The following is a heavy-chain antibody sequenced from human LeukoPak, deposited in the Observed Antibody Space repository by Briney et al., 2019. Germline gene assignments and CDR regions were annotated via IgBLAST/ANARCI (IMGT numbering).Heavy chain of an antibody. V-gene: IGHV3-23*01. CDR3: AKGPTYYYDSSGYYLDY. D-gene: IGHD3-22*01. Sequence: GGSLRLSCAASGFTFSSYAMSWVRQAPGKGLEWVSAISGSGGSTYYADSVKGRFTSSRDNSKNTLYLQMNSLRAEDTAVYYCAKGPTYYYDSSGYYLDYWGQGTLVTVSS. CDR2: ISGSGGST. J-gene: IGHJ4*02. CDR1: GFTFSSYA.